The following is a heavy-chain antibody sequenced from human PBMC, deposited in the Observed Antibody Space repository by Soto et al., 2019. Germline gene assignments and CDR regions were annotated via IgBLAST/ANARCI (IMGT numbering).Heavy chain of an antibody. CDR1: GFTFSSYG. J-gene: IGHJ6*03. Sequence: GGSLRLPCAASGFTFSSYGLHWVRQAPGKGLEWVAVIWYDGSNKYYADSVKGRFTISRDNSKNTLYLQMNSLRAEDTAVYYCAREGEKGSGSHYYYYMDVWGKGTTVTVSS. V-gene: IGHV3-33*01. D-gene: IGHD3-10*01. CDR3: AREGEKGSGSHYYYYMDV. CDR2: IWYDGSNK.